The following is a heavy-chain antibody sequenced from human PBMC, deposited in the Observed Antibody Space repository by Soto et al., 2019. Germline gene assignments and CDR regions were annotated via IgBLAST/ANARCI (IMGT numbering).Heavy chain of an antibody. D-gene: IGHD2-8*02. CDR2: INHSGST. Sequence: SETLSLTCAFYGLSFSGYYWTWIRQPPGTGLEWIGEINHSGSTNYNPSLKSRVTISVDTSKNQFSLKLTSVTAADTAVYYCARGKITGLFDYWGQGTLVTVSS. V-gene: IGHV4-34*01. J-gene: IGHJ4*02. CDR1: GLSFSGYY. CDR3: ARGKITGLFDY.